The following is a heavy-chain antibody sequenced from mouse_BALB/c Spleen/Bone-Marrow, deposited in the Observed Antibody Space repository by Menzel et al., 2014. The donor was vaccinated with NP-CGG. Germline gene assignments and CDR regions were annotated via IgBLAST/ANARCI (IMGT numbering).Heavy chain of an antibody. V-gene: IGHV1S81*02. CDR1: GYTFTSYY. CDR2: INPSNGGT. J-gene: IGHJ4*01. Sequence: QVQLQQPGAELVKPGASVKLSCKASGYTFTSYYLYWVKQRPGQGLEWIGEINPSNGGTNFNERFKSKASLTVDKSSSTTYLQLNSLTSEDSAVYYCTRRSQLTDYYSMDYWGQGTSVTVSS. D-gene: IGHD1-3*01. CDR3: TRRSQLTDYYSMDY.